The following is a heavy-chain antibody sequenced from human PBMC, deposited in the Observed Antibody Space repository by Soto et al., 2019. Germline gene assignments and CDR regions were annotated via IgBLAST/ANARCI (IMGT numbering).Heavy chain of an antibody. J-gene: IGHJ4*02. V-gene: IGHV3-21*06. CDR1: VFTFTRYS. CDR3: ARESEDLTSNFDY. CDR2: ISSTTNYI. Sequence: RWSLRLSCAASVFTFTRYSMNWVRQAPGKGLEWVSSISSTTNYIYYGDSMKGRFTISRDNAKNSLYLEMNSLRAEDTAVYYCARESEDLTSNFDYWGQGTLVTVSS.